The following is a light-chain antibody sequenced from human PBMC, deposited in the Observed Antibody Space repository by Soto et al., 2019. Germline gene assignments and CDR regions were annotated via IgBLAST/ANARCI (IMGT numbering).Light chain of an antibody. CDR3: SSYTSGSTLV. J-gene: IGLJ2*01. Sequence: QSALTQPASVSGSPGQSITISCTGNSSDVGGYNYVSWYQQHPGKAPKLMIYDVNNRPSGVSNRFSGSKSGNTASLTISGVQAEDDADYYCSSYTSGSTLVFGGGTKLTVL. CDR2: DVN. V-gene: IGLV2-14*01. CDR1: SSDVGGYNY.